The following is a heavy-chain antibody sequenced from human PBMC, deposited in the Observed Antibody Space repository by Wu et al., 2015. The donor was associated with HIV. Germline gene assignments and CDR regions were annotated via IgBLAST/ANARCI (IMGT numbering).Heavy chain of an antibody. CDR2: VIPIFDTS. CDR3: TRGGDTSAYYYEEYFQH. CDR1: GGTFSSYA. J-gene: IGHJ1*01. Sequence: QVQLVQSGAEVKKPGSSVKVSCKASGGTFSSYAINWVRQAPGQGLEWMGGVIPIFDTSNYAQKFQGRVTITADESTTTAYMELSSLRSEDTAVYYCTRGGDTSAYYYEEYFQHWGQGTLVTVSS. D-gene: IGHD3-22*01. V-gene: IGHV1-69*12.